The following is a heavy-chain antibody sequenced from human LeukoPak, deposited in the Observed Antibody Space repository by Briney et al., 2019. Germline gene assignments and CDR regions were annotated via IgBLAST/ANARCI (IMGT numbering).Heavy chain of an antibody. CDR1: GFTFSSYA. CDR3: ARDGAAAPGGWFDP. CDR2: ISYDGSNK. Sequence: AGRSLRLSCAASGFTFSSYAMHWVRQAPGKGLEWVAVISYDGSNKYYADSVKGRFTISRDNSKNTLYLQMNSLRAEDTAVYSCARDGAAAPGGWFDPWGQGTLVTVPS. V-gene: IGHV3-30-3*01. D-gene: IGHD6-13*01. J-gene: IGHJ5*02.